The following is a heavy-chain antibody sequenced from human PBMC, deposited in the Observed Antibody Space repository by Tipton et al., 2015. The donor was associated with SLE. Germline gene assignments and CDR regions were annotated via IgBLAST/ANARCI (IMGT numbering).Heavy chain of an antibody. J-gene: IGHJ4*02. V-gene: IGHV4-39*07. CDR2: ISDVGST. CDR1: GDSISSSTYH. CDR3: ARADGATGLDY. Sequence: TLSLTCTVSGDSISSSTYHWGWIRQPPGKGLEWIGSISDVGSTYSNPSLKSRVTISVDTSKNQFSLKLTSVTAADTAVYYCARADGATGLDYWGQGTLVTVSS. D-gene: IGHD5-12*01.